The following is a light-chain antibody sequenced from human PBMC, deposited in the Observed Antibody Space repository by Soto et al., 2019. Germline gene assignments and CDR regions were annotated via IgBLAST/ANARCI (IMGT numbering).Light chain of an antibody. CDR1: SSDVGVYNY. CDR3: CSYAGSYNFV. V-gene: IGLV2-11*01. J-gene: IGLJ1*01. Sequence: QSVRTHPRSVSGSPGQSVTISCTGTSSDVGVYNYVSWYQQYPGKAPKIMIYDVSKRPSGVPDRFSGSKSDNTASLTISGLQAEDEADYYCCSYAGSYNFVFGIGTKVTXL. CDR2: DVS.